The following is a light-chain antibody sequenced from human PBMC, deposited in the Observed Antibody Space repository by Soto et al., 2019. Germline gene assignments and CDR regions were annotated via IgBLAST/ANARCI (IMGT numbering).Light chain of an antibody. V-gene: IGKV3-15*01. J-gene: IGKJ1*01. Sequence: EIVMTQSPATLSVSPGERATLSCRASQSVSSNLAWYQQKPGQAPRLLIYGASTRATGIPARFSGSGSGTEFTLTISSLQSEDFADYYGQQYNNWPGTFGQGTKVEIK. CDR2: GAS. CDR3: QQYNNWPGT. CDR1: QSVSSN.